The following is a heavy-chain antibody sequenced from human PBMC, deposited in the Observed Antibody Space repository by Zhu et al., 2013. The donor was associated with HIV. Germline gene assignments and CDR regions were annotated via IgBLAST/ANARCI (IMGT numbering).Heavy chain of an antibody. V-gene: IGHV1-18*04. D-gene: IGHD3-3*01. CDR2: ISAYNGNT. CDR3: AREAPYYDFWSGYYNYYYYYGMTS. J-gene: IGHJ6*02. CDR1: GYTFTSYG. Sequence: QVQLVQSGAEVKKPGASVKVSCKASGYTFTSYGISWVRQAPGQGLEWMGWISAYNGNTNYAQKLQGRVTMTTDTSTSTAYMELRSLRSDDTAVYYCAREAPYYDFWSGYYNYYYYYGMTSGPKGPTVTVS.